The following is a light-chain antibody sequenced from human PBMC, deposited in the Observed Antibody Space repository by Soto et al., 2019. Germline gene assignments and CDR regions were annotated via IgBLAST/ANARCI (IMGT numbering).Light chain of an antibody. Sequence: IQMTQSPSTLSASVGARVTITCRASQSISSWLAWYQQKPGKAPKLLIYAASSLQSGGPSRFSGFGSGTDLIITNSSLKREYLASNECLQDYNYPRTFGQGTKVDIK. J-gene: IGKJ1*01. CDR3: LQDYNYPRT. V-gene: IGKV1-6*01. CDR1: QSISSW. CDR2: AAS.